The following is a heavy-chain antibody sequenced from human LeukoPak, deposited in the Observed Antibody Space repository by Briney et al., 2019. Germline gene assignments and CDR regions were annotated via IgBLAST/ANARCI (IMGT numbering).Heavy chain of an antibody. V-gene: IGHV3-23*01. CDR2: ISGSGGST. D-gene: IGHD6-13*01. CDR1: GFTFSSYG. J-gene: IGHJ4*02. CDR3: AGHHQAYSRTY. Sequence: GGSLRLSCAASGFTFSSYGMSWVRQAPGKGLEWVSAISGSGGSTYYADSVKGRFTISRDNAKDTLYLQMNSLRAEDTGVYYCAGHHQAYSRTYWGQGTLVTVSS.